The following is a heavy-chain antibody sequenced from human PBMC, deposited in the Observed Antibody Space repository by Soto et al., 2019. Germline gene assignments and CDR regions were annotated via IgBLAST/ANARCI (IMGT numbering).Heavy chain of an antibody. CDR1: GFTFAGYF. Sequence: PGGSLRLSCGASGFTFAGYFMSWVRQAPGKGLEWVSTISAGGVSTYNADSVEGRFTISRDNAKNTLSLQMNSLRAEDTAVYYCARDRSSQQLPLDAFDIWGQGTMVTVS. V-gene: IGHV3-23*01. D-gene: IGHD2-2*01. CDR3: ARDRSSQQLPLDAFDI. CDR2: ISAGGVST. J-gene: IGHJ3*02.